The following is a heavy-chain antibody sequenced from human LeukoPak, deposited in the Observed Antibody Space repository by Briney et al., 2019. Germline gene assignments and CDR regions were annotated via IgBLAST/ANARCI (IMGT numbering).Heavy chain of an antibody. CDR3: ARDFMATITDY. V-gene: IGHV3-23*01. J-gene: IGHJ4*02. D-gene: IGHD5-24*01. CDR1: GFTFSSYT. CDR2: ISGSGGST. Sequence: GGSLRLSCAASGFTFSSYTMNWVRQAPGKGLEWVSAISGSGGSTYYADSVEGRFTISRDNSKNTLYLQMNSLRAEEAAVYYCARDFMATITDYWGQGTLVTVSS.